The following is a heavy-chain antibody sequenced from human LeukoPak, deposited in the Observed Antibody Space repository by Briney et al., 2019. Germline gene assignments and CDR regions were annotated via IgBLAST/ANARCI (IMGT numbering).Heavy chain of an antibody. CDR2: ISYDGRNQ. D-gene: IGHD3-3*01. CDR3: ARDRGVRFLEWLSPKYGMDV. J-gene: IGHJ6*02. V-gene: IGHV3-30*04. CDR1: GFTFSTYA. Sequence: GRSLRLSCAVSGFTFSTYAMHWVRQAPGKGLEWVAVISYDGRNQKYADSAKGGFTISRDNSKNTLYLQMNSLRAEDTAVYYCARDRGVRFLEWLSPKYGMDVWGQGTTVTVSS.